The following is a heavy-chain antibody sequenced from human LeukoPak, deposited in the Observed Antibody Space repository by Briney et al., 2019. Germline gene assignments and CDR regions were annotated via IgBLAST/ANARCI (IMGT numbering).Heavy chain of an antibody. CDR2: IYHSGRT. V-gene: IGHV4-38-2*01. D-gene: IGHD2-2*01. Sequence: PSETLSLTYAVSGYSNSSGYYWGWIRHPPGKGLEWIGRIYHSGRTYYNPSLKSRVTISVDTSKNQFSLNLSSVTAADSAVYYCARQKRIKYCSSTSCYVFDYWGQGTLVTVSS. CDR3: ARQKRIKYCSSTSCYVFDY. J-gene: IGHJ4*02. CDR1: GYSNSSGYY.